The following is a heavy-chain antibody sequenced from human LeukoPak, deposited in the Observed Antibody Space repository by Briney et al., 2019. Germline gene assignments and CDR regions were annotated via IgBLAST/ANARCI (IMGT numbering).Heavy chain of an antibody. CDR2: IYYSGST. CDR1: GGSISSGDYY. J-gene: IGHJ3*02. D-gene: IGHD6-13*01. CDR3: ARLPGIAAAGTSNAFDI. V-gene: IGHV4-30-4*01. Sequence: SETLSLTCTVSGGSISSGDYYWSWIRQPPGKGLEWIGYIYYSGSTYYNPSLKSRVTISVDTSKNQFSLKLSSVTAADTAVYYCARLPGIAAAGTSNAFDIWGQGTMVTVSS.